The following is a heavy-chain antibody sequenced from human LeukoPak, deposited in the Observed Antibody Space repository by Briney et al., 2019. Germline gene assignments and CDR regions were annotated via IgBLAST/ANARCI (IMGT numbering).Heavy chain of an antibody. Sequence: GASVKVSCKASGYTFTGYYMHWVRQAPGQRLEWMGSINLNSGDTTYAQKFQGRVTTTRDTSISTAYMELSSLRSDDTAVFYCASRSGAEVFQHWGQGTLVTVSS. CDR1: GYTFTGYY. CDR2: INLNSGDT. J-gene: IGHJ1*01. CDR3: ASRSGAEVFQH. V-gene: IGHV1-2*02.